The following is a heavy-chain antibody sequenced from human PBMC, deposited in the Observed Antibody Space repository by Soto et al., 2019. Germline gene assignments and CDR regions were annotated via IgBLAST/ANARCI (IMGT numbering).Heavy chain of an antibody. D-gene: IGHD3-3*02. J-gene: IGHJ5*01. CDR3: VRHFLALRKNNWFDS. CDR2: IFYLGSS. Sequence: PSEKLPHTYTVSGESIIRSDFYGGWVRQPPVKGLEWIGSIFYLGSSYYNPSLKSRVTMSVDTSKNQFSLRLRSVTAADTALYSCVRHFLALRKNNWFDSWGQCIIVSVS. V-gene: IGHV4-39*01. CDR1: GESIIRSDFY.